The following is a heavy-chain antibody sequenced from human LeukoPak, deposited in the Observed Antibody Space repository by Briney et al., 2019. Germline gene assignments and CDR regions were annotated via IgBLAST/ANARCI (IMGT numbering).Heavy chain of an antibody. CDR1: GGSISRSSYH. D-gene: IGHD6-19*01. V-gene: IGHV4-39*01. J-gene: IGHJ4*02. CDR2: IYYSGTI. CDR3: ARREHPYSSDFDY. Sequence: PSETLSLTCTVSGGSISRSSYHWGWIRQPPGKGLEWIGSIYYSGTIYYNPSLKSRVTISVDTSKNQFSLRLSSVTAADTAVYYCARREHPYSSDFDYWGQGTLVTVSS.